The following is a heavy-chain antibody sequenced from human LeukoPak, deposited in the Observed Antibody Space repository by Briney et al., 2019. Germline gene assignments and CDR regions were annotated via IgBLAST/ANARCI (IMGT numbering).Heavy chain of an antibody. Sequence: GGSLRLSCAASGSTYSSYWMSWVRQAPGKGLEWVANIKKDGSEKYYVDSVKGRFTISRDNAKTSLYLQMISLRAEDTAVYYCARHLSGVTGYTYGRGIDYWGQGTLVTVSS. CDR1: GSTYSSYW. V-gene: IGHV3-7*01. CDR3: ARHLSGVTGYTYGRGIDY. D-gene: IGHD5-18*01. CDR2: IKKDGSEK. J-gene: IGHJ4*02.